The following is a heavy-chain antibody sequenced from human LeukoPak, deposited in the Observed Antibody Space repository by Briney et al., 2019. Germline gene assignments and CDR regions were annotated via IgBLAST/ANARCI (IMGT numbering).Heavy chain of an antibody. CDR1: GGSFSDYY. J-gene: IGHJ6*02. CDR3: ARGPDLYYYSGMDV. V-gene: IGHV4-34*01. Sequence: SETLSLTCAVYGGSFSDYYWSWIRQPPGKGLEWIGEINHSGSTNYNPSLKSRVTISVDTSKNQFSLKLSSVTAADTAVYYCARGPDLYYYSGMDVWGQGTTVTVSS. CDR2: INHSGST.